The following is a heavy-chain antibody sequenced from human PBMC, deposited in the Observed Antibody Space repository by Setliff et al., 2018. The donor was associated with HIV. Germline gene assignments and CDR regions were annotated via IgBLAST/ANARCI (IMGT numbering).Heavy chain of an antibody. CDR3: APLAAAGESYDY. CDR1: GGPIRSPNW. V-gene: IGHV4-4*02. CDR2: IFHGGNT. Sequence: SETLSLTCTVSGGPIRSPNWWSWVRQPPGKGLEWIGEIFHGGNTNYSPSLESRVTLSVDKSKNQFPLRLSSVTAADTAVYYCAPLAAAGESYDYWGQGSLVTVSS. J-gene: IGHJ4*02. D-gene: IGHD6-13*01.